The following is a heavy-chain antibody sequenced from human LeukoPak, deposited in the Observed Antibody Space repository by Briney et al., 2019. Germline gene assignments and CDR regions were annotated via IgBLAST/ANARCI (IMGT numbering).Heavy chain of an antibody. CDR3: ARVVDYGGNDVDAFDI. V-gene: IGHV4-4*07. Sequence: PSETLSLTCTVSGGSISSYYWSWIRQPAGKGLEWIGRIYTSGSTNYNPSLKSRVTMSVDTSKNQFSLKLSSVTAADTAVYYCARVVDYGGNDVDAFDIWGQGTMATVSS. J-gene: IGHJ3*02. CDR1: GGSISSYY. CDR2: IYTSGST. D-gene: IGHD4-23*01.